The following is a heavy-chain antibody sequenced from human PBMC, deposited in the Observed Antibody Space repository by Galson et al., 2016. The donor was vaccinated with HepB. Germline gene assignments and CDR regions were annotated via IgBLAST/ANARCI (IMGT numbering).Heavy chain of an antibody. CDR2: IYYRGST. CDR3: ARLRGIWGSSWYDGDMDV. CDR1: GDSISSSSYF. Sequence: ETLSLTCIVSGDSISSSSYFWGWIRQPPGKGLEWIGTIYYRGSTSYNPSPQRRVTISVDTSKNQFSLKLNSVTATDTAVYYCARLRGIWGSSWYDGDMDVWGKGTTVTVSS. J-gene: IGHJ6*03. D-gene: IGHD6-13*01. V-gene: IGHV4-39*01.